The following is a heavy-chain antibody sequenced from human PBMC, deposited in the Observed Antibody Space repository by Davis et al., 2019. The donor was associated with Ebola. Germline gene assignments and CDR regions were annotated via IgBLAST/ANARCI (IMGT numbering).Heavy chain of an antibody. V-gene: IGHV3-30*04. CDR3: ARDGIAIFYYYGMDV. J-gene: IGHJ6*02. Sequence: GESLKISCAASAVNFSGYGLHWVRQAPGKGLEWVAVTSFGGSNKFYADYVRGRFTISVDSSKNTVYLQMNSLVAEDTAVYHCARDGIAIFYYYGMDVWGQGTTVTVSS. D-gene: IGHD6-13*01. CDR2: TSFGGSNK. CDR1: AVNFSGYG.